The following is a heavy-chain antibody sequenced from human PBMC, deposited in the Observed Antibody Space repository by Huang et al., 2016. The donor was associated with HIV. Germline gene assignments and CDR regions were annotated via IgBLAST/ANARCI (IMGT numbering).Heavy chain of an antibody. CDR2: IRYDGSNR. CDR3: AKDYQDWFDP. V-gene: IGHV3-30*02. Sequence: QVQLVESGGGVVQPGGSLGLSCAASGFTFSTYGRHGVRQAPGKGLEWVAFIRYDGSNRYYVNSVKGRFTISRDNSKNTLYLQMNSLRAEDTAVYYCAKDYQDWFDPWGQGTLVTVSS. CDR1: GFTFSTYG. D-gene: IGHD3-16*02. J-gene: IGHJ5*01.